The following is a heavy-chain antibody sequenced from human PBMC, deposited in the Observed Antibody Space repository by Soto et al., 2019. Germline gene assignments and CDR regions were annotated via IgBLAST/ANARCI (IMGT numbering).Heavy chain of an antibody. J-gene: IGHJ5*02. Sequence: ASVKVSCKASGGTFSSYAISWVRQAPGQGLEWMGGIIPIFGTANYAQKFQGRVTITADESTSTAYMELSSLRSEDTAVYYCARTGARESNNWFDPWGQGTLVTVSS. CDR1: GGTFSSYA. CDR3: ARTGARESNNWFDP. CDR2: IIPIFGTA. V-gene: IGHV1-69*13. D-gene: IGHD1-26*01.